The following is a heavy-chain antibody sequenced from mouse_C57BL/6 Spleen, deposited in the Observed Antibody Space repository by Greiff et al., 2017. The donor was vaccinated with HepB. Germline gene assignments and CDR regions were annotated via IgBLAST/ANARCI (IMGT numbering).Heavy chain of an antibody. CDR1: GYTFTSYW. CDR2: IYPSDSET. J-gene: IGHJ1*03. V-gene: IGHV1-61*01. CDR3: ASIYYYGYWYFDV. D-gene: IGHD1-1*01. Sequence: VQLQQPGAELVRPGSSVKLSCKASGYTFTSYWMDWVKQRPGQGLEWIGNIYPSDSETHYNQKFKDKATLTVDTSSSTAYMQLSSLTSEDSAVYYCASIYYYGYWYFDVWGTGTTVTVSS.